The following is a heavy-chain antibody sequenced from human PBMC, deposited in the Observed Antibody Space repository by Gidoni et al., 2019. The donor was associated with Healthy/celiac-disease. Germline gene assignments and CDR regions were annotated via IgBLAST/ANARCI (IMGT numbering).Heavy chain of an antibody. CDR1: GGSTSSGSNY. J-gene: IGHJ3*02. CDR2: INYSGST. Sequence: QVQLQESGPGLVKPSQTLSLTCTVSGGSTSSGSNYWSWIRQHPGKGLEWIGYINYSGSTYYYPAHKSRVTISVDTYKNQISLKLRSVTAAATAVYYCARVSGYYADAFDIWGQGTMVTVSS. CDR3: ARVSGYYADAFDI. D-gene: IGHD3-22*01. V-gene: IGHV4-31*03.